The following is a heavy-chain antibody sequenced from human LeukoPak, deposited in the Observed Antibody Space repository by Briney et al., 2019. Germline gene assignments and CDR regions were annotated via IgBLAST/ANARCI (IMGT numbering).Heavy chain of an antibody. CDR2: INPNSGGT. D-gene: IGHD2-21*01. Sequence: ASVKVSSKASGYTFTVYYMHWVRQAPGQGREWRGWINPNSGGTNYTQKLQGRVTMTTDTSISTAYMELSRLRSDDTAVYYCARDKGDLLWFETWGQGTLVTVSS. CDR1: GYTFTVYY. CDR3: ARDKGDLLWFET. J-gene: IGHJ5*02. V-gene: IGHV1-2*02.